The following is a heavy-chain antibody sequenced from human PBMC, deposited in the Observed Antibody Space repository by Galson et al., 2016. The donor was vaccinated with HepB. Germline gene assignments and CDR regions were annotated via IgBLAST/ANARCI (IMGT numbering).Heavy chain of an antibody. J-gene: IGHJ4*02. CDR2: ISAYNGDT. CDR3: AKLTEIYYDSSGYFDY. Sequence: SVKVSCKASGYTFTNYGISWVRQAPGQGLEWMGWISAYNGDTNYAQKLQGRVTMTTDTSTSTAYMELRSLRSDDTAVYYCAKLTEIYYDSSGYFDYWGQGTLVTVSS. D-gene: IGHD3-22*01. CDR1: GYTFTNYG. V-gene: IGHV1-18*01.